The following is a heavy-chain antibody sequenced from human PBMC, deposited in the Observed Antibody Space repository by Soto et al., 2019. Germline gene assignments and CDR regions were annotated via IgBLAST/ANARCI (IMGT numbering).Heavy chain of an antibody. V-gene: IGHV4-4*02. D-gene: IGHD3-10*01. Sequence: SETLSLTCAVSSGSISSSNWWSWVRQPPGKGLEWIGEIYHSGSTNYNPSLKSRVTISVDKSKNQFSLKLSSVTAADTAVYYCAAIKYYYGSGINDYYYYYMDVWGKGTTVTVSS. CDR2: IYHSGST. J-gene: IGHJ6*03. CDR3: AAIKYYYGSGINDYYYYYMDV. CDR1: SGSISSSNW.